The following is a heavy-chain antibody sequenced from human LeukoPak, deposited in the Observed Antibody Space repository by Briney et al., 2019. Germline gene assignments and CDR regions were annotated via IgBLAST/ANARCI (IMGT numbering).Heavy chain of an antibody. CDR1: GVTFSSYE. J-gene: IGHJ4*02. V-gene: IGHV3-48*03. CDR2: ISGSGSSI. D-gene: IGHD1-26*01. Sequence: GGSLRLSCAASGVTFSSYEMTWVRQAPGKGLEWVSYISGSGSSIHYADSVKGRFTISRDNAKNSLYLQMNSLRAEDTAVYYCARRVGANLFDYWGQGTLVTVSS. CDR3: ARRVGANLFDY.